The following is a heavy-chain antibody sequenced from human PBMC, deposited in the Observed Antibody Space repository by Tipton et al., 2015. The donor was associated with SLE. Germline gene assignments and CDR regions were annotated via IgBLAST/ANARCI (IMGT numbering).Heavy chain of an antibody. D-gene: IGHD3-3*01. CDR1: GLTFRSYG. V-gene: IGHV3-7*03. Sequence: SLRLSCAASGLTFRSYGMHWVRQAPGKGLEWVANIKHDGSANYYVDSVKGRFTISRDNAKNALYLHMNSLKAEDTAMYYCARGEWADFWGRGTVVTVSS. J-gene: IGHJ4*02. CDR3: ARGEWADF. CDR2: IKHDGSAN.